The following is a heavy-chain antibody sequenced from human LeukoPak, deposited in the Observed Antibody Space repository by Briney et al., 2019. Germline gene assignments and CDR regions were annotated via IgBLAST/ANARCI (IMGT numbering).Heavy chain of an antibody. Sequence: PGRSLRLSCVGSGLILNDHAMHWVRQVPGKGLEWVSGIGWDSGSIGYADSVKGRFTISRDNAKNSLYLQMNSLRAEDTALYYCAKDSDLSIVGATRGEGFDYWGQGTLVTVSS. V-gene: IGHV3-9*01. CDR3: AKDSDLSIVGATRGEGFDY. D-gene: IGHD1-26*01. CDR2: IGWDSGSI. J-gene: IGHJ4*02. CDR1: GLILNDHA.